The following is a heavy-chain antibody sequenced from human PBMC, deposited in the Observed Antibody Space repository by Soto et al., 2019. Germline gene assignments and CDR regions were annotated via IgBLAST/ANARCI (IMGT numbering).Heavy chain of an antibody. CDR3: ARATYYDILGAFDI. D-gene: IGHD3-9*01. Sequence: GGSLRLSCAASGFTFSSYAMSWVRQAPGKGLEWASAISGSGGSTYYADSVKGRFTISRDNSKNTLYLQMDSLRAEDTAVYYCARATYYDILGAFDIWGQGTMVTVSS. CDR1: GFTFSSYA. CDR2: ISGSGGST. V-gene: IGHV3-23*01. J-gene: IGHJ3*02.